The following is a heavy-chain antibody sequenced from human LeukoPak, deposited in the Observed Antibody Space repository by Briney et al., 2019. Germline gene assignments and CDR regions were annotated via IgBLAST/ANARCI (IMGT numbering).Heavy chain of an antibody. CDR2: ISTDGSSA. J-gene: IGHJ4*02. Sequence: GGTLRLSCAASGVTFNSYWMHWVRQAPGKGLVWDSRISTDGSSALYADSVKGRFTISRDNAKNTLYLQMNSLRAEDTAVYYCARVNVCPRCHFDYWGQGTLVTVSS. D-gene: IGHD3-16*01. CDR3: ARVNVCPRCHFDY. CDR1: GVTFNSYW. V-gene: IGHV3-74*03.